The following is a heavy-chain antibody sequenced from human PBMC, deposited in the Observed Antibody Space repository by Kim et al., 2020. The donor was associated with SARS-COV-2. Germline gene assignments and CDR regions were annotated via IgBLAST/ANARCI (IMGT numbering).Heavy chain of an antibody. CDR3: ATDIYYYDSSGYQLDY. CDR2: FDPEDGET. J-gene: IGHJ4*02. CDR1: GYTLTELS. V-gene: IGHV1-24*01. Sequence: ASVKVSCKVSGYTLTELSMHWVRQAPGKGLEWRGCFDPEDGETIYAQKFQGRVTMTEDTSTDTAYMELSSLRSEDTAVYYCATDIYYYDSSGYQLDYWGEVALVTVSS. D-gene: IGHD3-22*01.